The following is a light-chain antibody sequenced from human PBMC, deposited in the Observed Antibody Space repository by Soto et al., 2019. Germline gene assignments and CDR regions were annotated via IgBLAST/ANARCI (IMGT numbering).Light chain of an antibody. V-gene: IGKV3-15*01. J-gene: IGKJ4*01. CDR2: GAS. CDR1: QSSRSD. Sequence: IVMPHYPATLSVSAGARATLSCKASQSSRSDVAWYQQKPGQAPRLLIYGASTTATGIPARFSGSGSGTEFTLTISSLQAEDFAVYYCQQYNSWPLTFGGGTKVDIK. CDR3: QQYNSWPLT.